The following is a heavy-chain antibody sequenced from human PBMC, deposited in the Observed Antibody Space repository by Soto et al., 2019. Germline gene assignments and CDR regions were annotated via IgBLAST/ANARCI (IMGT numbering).Heavy chain of an antibody. V-gene: IGHV4-61*01. Sequence: SETLSLTCTVSGGSVSSGSYYWSWIRQPPGKGLEWIGYIYYSGSTNYNPSLKSRVTISADTSKNQFSLKLSSVTAADTAVYYCARGGSSFYYYYGMDVWGQGTTVTVSS. D-gene: IGHD6-6*01. J-gene: IGHJ6*02. CDR1: GGSVSSGSYY. CDR3: ARGGSSFYYYYGMDV. CDR2: IYYSGST.